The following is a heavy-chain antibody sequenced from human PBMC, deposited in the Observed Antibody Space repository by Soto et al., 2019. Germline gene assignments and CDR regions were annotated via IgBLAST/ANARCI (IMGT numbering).Heavy chain of an antibody. CDR3: ATDQRYFDWLPSWYPDY. CDR1: GFTFSSYA. J-gene: IGHJ4*02. D-gene: IGHD3-9*01. V-gene: IGHV3-23*01. Sequence: GGSLRLSCAASGFTFSSYAMSWVRQAPGKGLEWVSAISGSGGSTYYADSVKGRFTISRDNSKNTLYLQMNSLRAEDTAVYYCATDQRYFDWLPSWYPDYWGQGTLVTVSS. CDR2: ISGSGGST.